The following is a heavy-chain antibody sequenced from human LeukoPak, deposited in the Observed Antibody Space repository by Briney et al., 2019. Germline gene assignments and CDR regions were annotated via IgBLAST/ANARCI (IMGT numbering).Heavy chain of an antibody. Sequence: GGPLTLSCAASGFTFSSYAMSWVRQAPGKVLEWVSAISGSGGSTYYADSVKGRFTISRDNSKNTLYLQMNSLRAEDTAVYYCAKDSPYYDILTGYVDYYYYGMDVWGQGTTVTVSS. CDR2: ISGSGGST. D-gene: IGHD3-9*01. V-gene: IGHV3-23*01. CDR1: GFTFSSYA. J-gene: IGHJ6*02. CDR3: AKDSPYYDILTGYVDYYYYGMDV.